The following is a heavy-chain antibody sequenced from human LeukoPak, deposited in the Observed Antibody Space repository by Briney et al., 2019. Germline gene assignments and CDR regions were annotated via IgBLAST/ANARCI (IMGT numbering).Heavy chain of an antibody. CDR1: GGSISSYY. V-gene: IGHV4-59*12. D-gene: IGHD2-2*01. CDR2: INYSGST. CDR3: ARGDSRVSSSSCSA. Sequence: SETLSLTCTVSGGSISSYYWSWVRQPPGKGLEWIGYINYSGSTKYNPSLKSRVTISVDKSKNQFTLKLSSVTAADTAVYYCARGDSRVSSSSCSAWGQGTLVTVSS. J-gene: IGHJ5*02.